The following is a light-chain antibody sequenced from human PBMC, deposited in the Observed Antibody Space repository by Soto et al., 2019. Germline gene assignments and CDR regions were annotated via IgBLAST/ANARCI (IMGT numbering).Light chain of an antibody. V-gene: IGKV3-15*01. J-gene: IGKJ2*01. CDR2: GAS. CDR3: QQYANWPYT. CDR1: QSVSTN. Sequence: EIVMTQSPSTLSVSPWESSTLSFMASQSVSTNVAWFQQRPGQPPRLLIYGASGRATGIPAKFRGSGSGTEFTLTIGSLQSDDFAVYFCQQYANWPYTFAQGTKVDIK.